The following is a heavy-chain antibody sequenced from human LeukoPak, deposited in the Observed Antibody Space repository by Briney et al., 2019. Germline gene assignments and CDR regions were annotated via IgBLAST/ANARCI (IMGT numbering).Heavy chain of an antibody. Sequence: PGGSLRLFCTASGFTFSNYGMHWVRQAPGKGLEWVAVISYDGSNEYYADSVKGRFTISRDNSKNTLFLQMNSLRPEDTAVYHCAKVALFSGYYPPFDYWGQGTLVTVSS. CDR2: ISYDGSNE. D-gene: IGHD3-22*01. V-gene: IGHV3-30*18. J-gene: IGHJ4*02. CDR3: AKVALFSGYYPPFDY. CDR1: GFTFSNYG.